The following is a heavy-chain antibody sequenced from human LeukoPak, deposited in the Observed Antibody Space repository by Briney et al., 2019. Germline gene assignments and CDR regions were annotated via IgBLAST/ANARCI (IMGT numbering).Heavy chain of an antibody. CDR1: EYTFSNFD. CDR3: ARGRRPLGITISGVVRRGWLDP. CDR2: MNPRSGDT. D-gene: IGHD3-3*01. Sequence: GASVKVSCQASEYTFSNFDINWVRQASGQGLEWMGWMNPRSGDTGYSQKFQGRVTFIRNTSISTVYMELTTLRSEDTAVYFCARGRRPLGITISGVVRRGWLDPWGQGTLVTVSS. V-gene: IGHV1-8*01. J-gene: IGHJ5*02.